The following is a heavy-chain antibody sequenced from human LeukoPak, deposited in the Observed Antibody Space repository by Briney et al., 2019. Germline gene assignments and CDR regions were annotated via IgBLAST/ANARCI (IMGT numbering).Heavy chain of an antibody. CDR3: ARGFAYFDP. CDR2: INHSGST. Sequence: SETLSLTCAVYGGSFSGYYWSWIRQPPGKGLEWIGEINHSGSTNYNPSLKSRVTISVDTSKNQFSLKLSSVTAADKAVYYCARGFAYFDPWGQGTLVTVSS. CDR1: GGSFSGYY. J-gene: IGHJ5*02. V-gene: IGHV4-34*01. D-gene: IGHD3-9*01.